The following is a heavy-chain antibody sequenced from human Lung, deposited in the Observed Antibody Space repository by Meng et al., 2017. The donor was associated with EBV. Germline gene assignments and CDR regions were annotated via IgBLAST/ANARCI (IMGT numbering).Heavy chain of an antibody. Sequence: QVQLQQWGAGLLKPSETLSLTCGVSGRSFSSSYWSWIRQPPGKGLEWIGQINYSGITNYNPSLKSRVTISVDTSKNQFSLKLSSVTAADTAVYYCARGRIKWLPLIWGQGTLVTVSS. V-gene: IGHV4-34*01. CDR3: ARGRIKWLPLI. CDR2: INYSGIT. D-gene: IGHD5-12*01. J-gene: IGHJ4*02. CDR1: GRSFSSSY.